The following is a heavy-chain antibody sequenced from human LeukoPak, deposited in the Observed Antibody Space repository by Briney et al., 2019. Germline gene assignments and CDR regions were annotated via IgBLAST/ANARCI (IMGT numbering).Heavy chain of an antibody. Sequence: GGSLRLSCEASGFAFSGNCMRWVRQAPGKGLEWVASINPDVSQKLSVDSVKGRFTISRDNTKGSLYLQMNSLGAEDTAMYYCAKLLGTATTYDSWGQGTRVTVSS. J-gene: IGHJ4*02. D-gene: IGHD5-24*01. CDR2: INPDVSQK. CDR3: AKLLGTATTYDS. CDR1: GFAFSGNC. V-gene: IGHV3-7*01.